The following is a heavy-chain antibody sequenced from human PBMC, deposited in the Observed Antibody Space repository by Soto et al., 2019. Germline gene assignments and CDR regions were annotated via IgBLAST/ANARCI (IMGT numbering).Heavy chain of an antibody. CDR2: IKQDGSEK. Sequence: EVQLVESGGGLVQPGGSLRLSCAASGFTFSSYWMSWVRQAPGKGLEWVANIKQDGSEKYYVDSVKGRFTISRDNAKNSLYLQMNSLRAEDTAVYYCARGSSVNTAMVKPLFDYWGQGTLVTVSS. V-gene: IGHV3-7*01. J-gene: IGHJ4*02. CDR1: GFTFSSYW. D-gene: IGHD5-18*01. CDR3: ARGSSVNTAMVKPLFDY.